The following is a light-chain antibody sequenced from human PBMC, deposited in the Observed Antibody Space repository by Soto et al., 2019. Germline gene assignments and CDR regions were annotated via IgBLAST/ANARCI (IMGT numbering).Light chain of an antibody. CDR1: QSISSY. J-gene: IGKJ3*01. Sequence: DIPMTQSPSSLSASVGDRVTITCRASQSISSYLNWYQQKPGKAPKLLIYAASSLQSGVPSRFSGSGSGTDFTLTISSLQPEDFATYYSQQSYSTPLTFGPGTKVHIK. CDR3: QQSYSTPLT. CDR2: AAS. V-gene: IGKV1-39*01.